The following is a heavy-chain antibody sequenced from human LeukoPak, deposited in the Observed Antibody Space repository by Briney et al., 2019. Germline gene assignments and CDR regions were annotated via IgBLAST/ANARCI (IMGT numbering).Heavy chain of an antibody. CDR2: ISAYNGDT. V-gene: IGHV1-18*01. D-gene: IGHD6-6*01. J-gene: IGHJ5*02. Sequence: GASVKVSCKGSGYTFTRYGINWVRQAPAQGLEWMGFISAYNGDTNYAQKFQGRVTMTTDTSTSTAYMELRSLRSDDTAVYYCARAPHLSIAARRDKWFDPWGQGTLVTVSS. CDR1: GYTFTRYG. CDR3: ARAPHLSIAARRDKWFDP.